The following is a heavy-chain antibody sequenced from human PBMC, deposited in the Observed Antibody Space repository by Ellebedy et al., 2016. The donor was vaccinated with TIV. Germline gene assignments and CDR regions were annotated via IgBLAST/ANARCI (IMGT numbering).Heavy chain of an antibody. J-gene: IGHJ5*02. CDR2: IYYSGDT. Sequence: MPSETLSLTCTVSGDSISSFYWSWIRQSPGRGLEWIGYIYYSGDTNYNPSLKSPVTISIDRSRTQFSLKLTSVTAADTAVYYCATRIEPQGGGWFDPWGPGTLVTVSS. CDR1: GDSISSFY. V-gene: IGHV4-59*08. CDR3: ATRIEPQGGGWFDP. D-gene: IGHD1-26*01.